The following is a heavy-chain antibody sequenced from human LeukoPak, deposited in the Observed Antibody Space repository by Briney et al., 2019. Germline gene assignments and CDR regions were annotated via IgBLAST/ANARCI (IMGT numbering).Heavy chain of an antibody. D-gene: IGHD3-9*01. CDR3: ARGGLLRLFYDILTGYSNWFDP. J-gene: IGHJ5*02. Sequence: GASVKVSCKASGYTFTSYAMHWVRQAPGQRLEWMGWINAGNGNTKYSQKFQGRVTITRDTSASTAYMELSSLRSEDTAVYYCARGGLLRLFYDILTGYSNWFDPWGQGTLVTVSS. CDR1: GYTFTSYA. CDR2: INAGNGNT. V-gene: IGHV1-3*01.